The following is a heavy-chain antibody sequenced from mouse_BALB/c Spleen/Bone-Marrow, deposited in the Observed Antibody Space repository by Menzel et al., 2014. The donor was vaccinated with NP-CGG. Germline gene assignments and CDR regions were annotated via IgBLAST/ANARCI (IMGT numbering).Heavy chain of an antibody. Sequence: EVHLVESGGGLVQPGDSLRLSRATSGFTFSDFYMEWVRQPPGKRLEWIAASRNKAKYYTTEYSASVKGRFIVSRDTSQSVLYLQMNALRAEDTAIYYCARDVGYGNYFVYWGQGTLVTVSA. V-gene: IGHV7-1*02. J-gene: IGHJ3*01. CDR2: SRNKAKYYTT. CDR3: ARDVGYGNYFVY. D-gene: IGHD2-10*02. CDR1: GFTFSDFY.